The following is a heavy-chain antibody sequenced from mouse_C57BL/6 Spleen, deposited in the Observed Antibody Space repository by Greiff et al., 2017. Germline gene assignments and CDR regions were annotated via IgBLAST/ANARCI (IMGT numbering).Heavy chain of an antibody. CDR1: GYTFTDYY. J-gene: IGHJ1*03. Sequence: QVQLQQSGAELVKPGASVKISCKASGYTFTDYYINWVKQRPGQGLEWIGKIGPGSGSTYYNEKFKGKATLTADKSSSTAYMQLSSLTSEDSAVYFWARSGYYGSSHWYFDVWGTGTTVTVSS. CDR3: ARSGYYGSSHWYFDV. CDR2: IGPGSGST. V-gene: IGHV1-77*01. D-gene: IGHD1-1*01.